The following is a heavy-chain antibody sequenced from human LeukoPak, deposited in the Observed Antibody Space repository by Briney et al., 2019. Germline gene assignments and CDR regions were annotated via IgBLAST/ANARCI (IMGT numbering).Heavy chain of an antibody. CDR2: IYSDGRT. Sequence: GGSLRLSCAASGFAVSSNYMNWVRQAPGKGLVWVSVIYSDGRTYYADSVKGRFTISRDITKNTLFLQMTSLRAEDTAVYYCAKVKGWYGEGYFDYWGQGTLVTVSS. CDR1: GFAVSSNY. V-gene: IGHV3-53*01. CDR3: AKVKGWYGEGYFDY. J-gene: IGHJ4*02. D-gene: IGHD3-10*01.